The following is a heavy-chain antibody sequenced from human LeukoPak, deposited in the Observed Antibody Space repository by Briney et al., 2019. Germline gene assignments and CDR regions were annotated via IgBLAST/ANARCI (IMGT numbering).Heavy chain of an antibody. J-gene: IGHJ3*02. CDR3: ARSSGWPRGAFDI. CDR2: ISSSSSYI. D-gene: IGHD6-19*01. CDR1: GFTFSSYS. Sequence: PGGSLRLSCAASGFTFSSYSMNWVRQAPGKGLEGVSSISSSSSYIYYADSVKGRFTISRDNAKDSLYLQMNSLRAEDTAVYYCARSSGWPRGAFDIWGQGTMVIVSS. V-gene: IGHV3-21*01.